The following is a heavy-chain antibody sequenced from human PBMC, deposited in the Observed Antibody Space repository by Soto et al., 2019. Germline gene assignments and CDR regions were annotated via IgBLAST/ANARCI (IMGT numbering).Heavy chain of an antibody. J-gene: IGHJ6*02. CDR2: ISYDGSNK. Sequence: QVQLVESGGGVVQPGRSLRLSCAASGFTFSSYAMHWVRQAPGKGLEWVAVISYDGSNKYYADSVKGRFTISRDNSKNTLYLQMNSLRAEDTAVYYCARVGVTYPTPYYYYYGMDVWVQGTTVTVSS. CDR3: ARVGVTYPTPYYYYYGMDV. D-gene: IGHD4-4*01. CDR1: GFTFSSYA. V-gene: IGHV3-30-3*01.